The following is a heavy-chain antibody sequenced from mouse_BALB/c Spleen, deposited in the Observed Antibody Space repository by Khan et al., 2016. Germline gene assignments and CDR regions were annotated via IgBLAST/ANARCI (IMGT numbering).Heavy chain of an antibody. D-gene: IGHD1-1*01. Sequence: IQLVQSGPELKKPGETVKISCKASGYTFTNYGMNWVKQAPGKGLKWMGWINTYTGEPTYADDFKGRFAFSLETSASTAYLQINNLKNEDMATYFCARYYGSSYYFDYWGQGTTLTVSS. CDR1: GYTFTNYG. CDR3: ARYYGSSYYFDY. J-gene: IGHJ2*01. CDR2: INTYTGEP. V-gene: IGHV9-1*02.